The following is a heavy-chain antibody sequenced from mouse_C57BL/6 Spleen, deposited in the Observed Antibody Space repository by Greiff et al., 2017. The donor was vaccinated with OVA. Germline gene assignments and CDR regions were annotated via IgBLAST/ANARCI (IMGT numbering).Heavy chain of an antibody. V-gene: IGHV1-81*01. CDR3: ARGGYSNYEGVGFAY. CDR1: GYTFTSYG. Sequence: QVQLKESGAELARPGASVKLSCKASGYTFTSYGISWVKQRTGQGLEWIGEIYPRSGNTYYNEKFKGKATLTADKSSSTAYMELRSLTSEDSAVYFCARGGYSNYEGVGFAYWGQGTLVTVSA. J-gene: IGHJ3*01. D-gene: IGHD2-5*01. CDR2: IYPRSGNT.